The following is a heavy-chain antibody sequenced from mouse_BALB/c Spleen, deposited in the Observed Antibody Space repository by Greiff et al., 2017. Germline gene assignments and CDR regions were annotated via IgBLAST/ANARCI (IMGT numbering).Heavy chain of an antibody. Sequence: QVQLKESGAELVRPGSSVKISCKASGYAFSSYWMNWVKQRPGQGLEWIGQIYPGDGDTNYNGKFKGKATLTADKSSSTAYMQLSSLTSEDSAVYFCARGPSYYFDYWGQGTTLTVSS. J-gene: IGHJ2*01. CDR1: GYAFSSYW. CDR3: ARGPSYYFDY. V-gene: IGHV1-80*01. CDR2: IYPGDGDT.